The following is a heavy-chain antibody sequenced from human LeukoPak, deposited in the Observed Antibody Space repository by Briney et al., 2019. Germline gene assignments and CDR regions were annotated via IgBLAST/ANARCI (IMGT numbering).Heavy chain of an antibody. CDR1: GGSFSGYY. D-gene: IGHD3-22*01. Sequence: SETLSLTCAVYGGSFSGYYWSWIRQPPGKGLEWIGEINHSGSTNYNPSLKSRVTISVDTSKNQFSLKLSSVTAADTAVYYCVRAFYSRVDVWGKGTTVTVSS. V-gene: IGHV4-34*01. CDR2: INHSGST. J-gene: IGHJ6*04. CDR3: VRAFYSRVDV.